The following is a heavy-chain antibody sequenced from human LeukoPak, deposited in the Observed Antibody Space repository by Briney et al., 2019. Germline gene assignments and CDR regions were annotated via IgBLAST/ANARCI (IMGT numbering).Heavy chain of an antibody. D-gene: IGHD3-16*01. CDR1: GGSISSGGYS. Sequence: TLSLTCAVSGGSISSGGYSWSWIRQPPGKGLEWIGYIYHSGSTYYNPSLKSRVTISVDRSKNQFSLKLSSVTAADTAVYYCARVWGPIDYWGQGTLVTVSS. J-gene: IGHJ4*02. CDR3: ARVWGPIDY. V-gene: IGHV4-30-2*01. CDR2: IYHSGST.